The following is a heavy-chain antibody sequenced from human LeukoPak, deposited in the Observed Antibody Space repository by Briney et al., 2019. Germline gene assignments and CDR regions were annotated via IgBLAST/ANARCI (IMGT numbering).Heavy chain of an antibody. Sequence: GASVKVSCKASGYTFTGYGISWVRQAPGQGLEWMGWISAYNGNTNYAQKLQGRVTMTTDTSTSTAYMELRSLRSDDTAVYYCAGSDYGDYVAGEYFQHWGQGTLVTVSS. D-gene: IGHD4-17*01. CDR3: AGSDYGDYVAGEYFQH. J-gene: IGHJ1*01. CDR1: GYTFTGYG. V-gene: IGHV1-18*01. CDR2: ISAYNGNT.